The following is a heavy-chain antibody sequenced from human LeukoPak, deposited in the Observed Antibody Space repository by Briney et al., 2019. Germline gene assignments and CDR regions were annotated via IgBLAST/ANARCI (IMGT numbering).Heavy chain of an antibody. V-gene: IGHV3-23*01. Sequence: HPGGSLRLSCTTSGFKFNTLAMTWVRQAPGKGPEWVSSISGSDDSTYYADSMKARFTISRDNSKKTLYLRMNSLRAEDSATYYCAKGGDFDPASYYSHWGQGILVTVSS. CDR3: AKGGDFDPASYYSH. D-gene: IGHD3-10*01. CDR2: ISGSDDST. CDR1: GFKFNTLA. J-gene: IGHJ4*02.